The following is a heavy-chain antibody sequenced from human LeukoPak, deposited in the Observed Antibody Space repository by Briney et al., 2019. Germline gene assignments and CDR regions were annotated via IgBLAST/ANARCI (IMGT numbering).Heavy chain of an antibody. CDR2: ISSDGGTK. Sequence: GGSLRLFRIASKYTFSNYGLQWVRPAPGRGLEWVAVISSDGGTKYYTDSVKGRFTLSRDNSRNTLDLQMNSLGPEDTAVYYCAKEYDSGGYGAYFDYWGQGTLVTVSS. CDR1: KYTFSNYG. CDR3: AKEYDSGGYGAYFDY. J-gene: IGHJ4*02. D-gene: IGHD3-10*01. V-gene: IGHV3-30*18.